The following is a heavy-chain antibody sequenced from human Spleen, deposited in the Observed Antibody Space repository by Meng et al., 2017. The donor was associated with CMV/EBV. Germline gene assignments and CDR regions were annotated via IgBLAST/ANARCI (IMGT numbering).Heavy chain of an antibody. V-gene: IGHV3-23*01. CDR2: ITGSGGST. J-gene: IGHJ4*02. D-gene: IGHD3-10*01. CDR3: AKASNMFRRNIGYGDS. CDR1: GFTFSSYG. Sequence: SGFTFSSYGMTWVRQAPGKGLEWVSSITGSGGSTYYADSVKGRFTISRDTSHNTLYLQMNSLRVEDTAVYYCAKASNMFRRNIGYGDSWGQGTLAPSPQ.